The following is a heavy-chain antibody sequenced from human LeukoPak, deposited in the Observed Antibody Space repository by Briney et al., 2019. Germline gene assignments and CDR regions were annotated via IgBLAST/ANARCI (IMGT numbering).Heavy chain of an antibody. V-gene: IGHV4-59*12. CDR2: IYYSGST. J-gene: IGHJ4*02. CDR3: ARGRVVVVVAATDSGIDY. CDR1: GGSISSYY. Sequence: PSETLSLTCTVSGGSISSYYWSWIRQPPGKGLEWIGYIYYSGSTNYNPSLKSRVTISVDTSKNQFSLKLSSVTAADTAVYYCARGRVVVVVAATDSGIDYWGQGTLVTVSS. D-gene: IGHD2-15*01.